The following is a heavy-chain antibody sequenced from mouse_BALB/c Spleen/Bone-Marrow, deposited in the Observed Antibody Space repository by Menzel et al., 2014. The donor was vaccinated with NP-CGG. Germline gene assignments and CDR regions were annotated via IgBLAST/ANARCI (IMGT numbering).Heavy chain of an antibody. Sequence: VQLQQPGAELVRSGASVKLSCTASGFNIKDYYMHWVKQRPEQGLEWIGWIDPENGDTEYAPKFQGKATFTADTSSNTAYIQLNSLTSEDSAVYFCTRSRAMDNWGQGTSVTVSS. J-gene: IGHJ4*01. V-gene: IGHV14-4*02. CDR1: GFNIKDYY. CDR3: TRSRAMDN. CDR2: IDPENGDT.